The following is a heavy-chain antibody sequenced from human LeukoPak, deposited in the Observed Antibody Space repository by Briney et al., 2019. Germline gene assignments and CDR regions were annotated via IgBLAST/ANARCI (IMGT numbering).Heavy chain of an antibody. CDR3: ARDTVWGSYNPDAFDI. J-gene: IGHJ3*02. V-gene: IGHV4-31*01. D-gene: IGHD3-16*01. CDR2: IYYSGST. Sequence: PSETLSLTCTVSGDSISSGGYCWSSIRHHPGNGLECIGYIYYSGSTYYNPSLKSPLTISVDPSKNQFSLKLSSVNAADTDVYYCARDTVWGSYNPDAFDIWGQGTMVTVSS. CDR1: GDSISSGGYC.